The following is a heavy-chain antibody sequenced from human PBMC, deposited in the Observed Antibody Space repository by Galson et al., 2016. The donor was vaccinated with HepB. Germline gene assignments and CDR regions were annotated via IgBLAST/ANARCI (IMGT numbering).Heavy chain of an antibody. CDR1: GFTFSSHW. V-gene: IGHV3-7*01. D-gene: IGHD2-15*01. CDR3: ARRLSVLVIAARGWGYGMDV. J-gene: IGHJ6*04. Sequence: SLRLSCAASGFTFSSHWMSWVRQAPGRGLEWVANIKQDGSDKHYVDSVKGRFTVSRDNARKSMFLQMESLRVDDTAVYYCARRLSVLVIAARGWGYGMDVGGKGTTVTVSS. CDR2: IKQDGSDK.